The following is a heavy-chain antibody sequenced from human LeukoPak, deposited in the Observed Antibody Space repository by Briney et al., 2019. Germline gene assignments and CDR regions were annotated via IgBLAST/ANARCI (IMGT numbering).Heavy chain of an antibody. V-gene: IGHV1-69*06. CDR2: IIPIFGTA. J-gene: IGHJ5*02. CDR3: AGGYSSSTSCLGWFAP. Sequence: ASVKVSFKASGGTFSSYAISWVREAPGQGLEWMGGIIPIFGTANYAQKFQVRVRITAYKSTSTAYMELSSLRSEDTAVYYCAGGYSSSTSCLGWFAPWGQGTLVTVSS. CDR1: GGTFSSYA. D-gene: IGHD2-2*01.